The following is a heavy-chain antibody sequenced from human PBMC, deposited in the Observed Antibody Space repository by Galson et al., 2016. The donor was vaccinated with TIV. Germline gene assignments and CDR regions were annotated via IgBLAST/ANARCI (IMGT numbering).Heavy chain of an antibody. J-gene: IGHJ6*02. V-gene: IGHV4-30-4*08. D-gene: IGHD3-16*01. Sequence: TLSLTCTVSGVSISSSTYYWGWIRQPPGRGLEWLGSVYYSGSTIYSPSLRGRVTISVERSKNQFSVNLNSLTAADTAVYYCSRVSLPSYYAVDVWGQETTVTVSS. CDR3: SRVSLPSYYAVDV. CDR1: GVSISSSTYY. CDR2: VYYSGST.